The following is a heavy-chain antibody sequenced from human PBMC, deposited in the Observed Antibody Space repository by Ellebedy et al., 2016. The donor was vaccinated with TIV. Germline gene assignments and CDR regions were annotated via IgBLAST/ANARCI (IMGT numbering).Heavy chain of an antibody. V-gene: IGHV1-18*01. Sequence: AASVKVSCKASGYTFTSYGISWVRQAPGQGLEWMGWISAYNGNTNYAQKLQGRVTMTTDTSTSTAYMELRSLRSDDTAVYYCARDLPLIWSGATRTSDPDAFDIWGQGTMVTVSS. CDR1: GYTFTSYG. D-gene: IGHD3-3*01. J-gene: IGHJ3*02. CDR2: ISAYNGNT. CDR3: ARDLPLIWSGATRTSDPDAFDI.